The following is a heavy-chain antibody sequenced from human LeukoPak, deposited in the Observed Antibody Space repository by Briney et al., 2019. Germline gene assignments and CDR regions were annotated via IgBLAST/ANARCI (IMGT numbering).Heavy chain of an antibody. J-gene: IGHJ6*03. V-gene: IGHV4-34*01. CDR3: AREVGNSYYYYYMDV. CDR1: DDSLNGYY. D-gene: IGHD1-14*01. Sequence: SETLSLTCAVYDDSLNGYYWSWIRQPPGKGLEWVGDMNDSGRTTYNPSLESRVTISIDTSKSQFSLKLNSVTAADTAVYYCAREVGNSYYYYYMDVWGRGTTVTVSS. CDR2: MNDSGRT.